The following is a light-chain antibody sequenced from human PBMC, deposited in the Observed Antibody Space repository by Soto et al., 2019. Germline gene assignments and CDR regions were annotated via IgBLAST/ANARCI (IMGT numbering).Light chain of an antibody. CDR2: AAS. CDR1: QGISSY. V-gene: IGKV1-9*01. J-gene: IGKJ3*01. CDR3: QHLNSYPPEGFT. Sequence: IQLTQSPSSPSASVGDRVTITCRASQGISSYLAWYQQKPGKAPKLLIYAASTLQSGVPSTFSGSGSGKDFTLTISRLQPEDFAFSYCQHLNSYPPEGFTFRPGTKVHIK.